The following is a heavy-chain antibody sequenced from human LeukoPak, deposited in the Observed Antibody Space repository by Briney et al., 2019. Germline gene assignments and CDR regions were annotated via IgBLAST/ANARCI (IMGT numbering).Heavy chain of an antibody. J-gene: IGHJ4*02. CDR3: ARAPGYGAAYYFDY. Sequence: GGSLRLSCAAAGFTFSKFAMHWVRQAPGKGLEWVAVVSYDGSYEYYADSVKGRFTISRDNSKNTLYLQMNSLRAEDTAVYYCARAPGYGAAYYFDYWGQGTLVTVSS. CDR1: GFTFSKFA. CDR2: VSYDGSYE. V-gene: IGHV3-30*04. D-gene: IGHD1-1*01.